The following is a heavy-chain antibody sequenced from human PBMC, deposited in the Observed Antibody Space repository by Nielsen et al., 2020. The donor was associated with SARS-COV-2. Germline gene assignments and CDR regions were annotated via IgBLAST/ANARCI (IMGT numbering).Heavy chain of an antibody. V-gene: IGHV4-59*08. D-gene: IGHD6-13*01. CDR2: IYYSGST. CDR1: GGSIISYY. J-gene: IGHJ4*02. Sequence: SETLSLTCTVSGGSIISYYCSWIRQPPGKGLEWIGYIYYSGSTNYNPSLKSRVTISVDTSKNQFSLKLSSVTAADTAVYYCARHPGRAAADTGFDYWGQGTLVTVSS. CDR3: ARHPGRAAADTGFDY.